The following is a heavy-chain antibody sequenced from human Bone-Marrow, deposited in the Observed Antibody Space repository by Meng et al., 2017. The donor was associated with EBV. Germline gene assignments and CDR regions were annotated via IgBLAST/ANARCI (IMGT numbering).Heavy chain of an antibody. D-gene: IGHD6-19*01. CDR1: GYTCTSYY. V-gene: IGHV1-46*01. J-gene: IGHJ4*02. CDR2: INPSGGST. CDR3: ARSAVAAPYYFDY. Sequence: VQLVQSGAEVKKPGASVKVSCKASGYTCTSYYMNWVRQAPGQGLEWMGIINPSGGSTSYAQKFQGRVTMTRDTSTSTVYMELSSLRSEDTAVYYCARSAVAAPYYFDYWGQGTLVTVSS.